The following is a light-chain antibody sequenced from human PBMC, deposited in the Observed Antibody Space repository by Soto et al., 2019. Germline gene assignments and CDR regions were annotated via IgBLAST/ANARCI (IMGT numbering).Light chain of an antibody. V-gene: IGKV1-5*03. J-gene: IGKJ1*01. CDR3: QQYNSYST. Sequence: DVQMTPSPSTLAASIGDRVTITCRASQKIDDWMAWYQQKPGNAPNLLIYRASILESGVPSRFSGSGSETEITLTISGLQPGDFATYYCQQYNSYSTFGQGTKVDIK. CDR1: QKIDDW. CDR2: RAS.